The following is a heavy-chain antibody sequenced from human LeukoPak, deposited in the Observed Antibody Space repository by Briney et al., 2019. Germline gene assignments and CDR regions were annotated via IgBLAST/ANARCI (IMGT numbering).Heavy chain of an antibody. CDR2: IIPILGIA. D-gene: IGHD3-22*01. V-gene: IGHV1-69*04. CDR3: ARVCMGDYYDSSGWCDFDY. Sequence: SVKVSCKASGGTFSSYAISWMRQAPGQGLEWMGRIIPILGIANYAQKFQGRVTITADKSTSTAYMELSSLRSEDTAVYYCARVCMGDYYDSSGWCDFDYWGQGTLVTVSS. J-gene: IGHJ4*02. CDR1: GGTFSSYA.